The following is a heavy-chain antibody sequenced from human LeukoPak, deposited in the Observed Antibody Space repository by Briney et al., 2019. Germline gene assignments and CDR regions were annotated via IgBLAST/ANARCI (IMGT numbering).Heavy chain of an antibody. Sequence: PSETLSLTCTVSGGSISSGDYYWSWIRQPPGKGLEWIGYIYYSGSTNYNPSLKSRVTISVDTSKNQFSLKLSSVTAADTAVYYCARLGVEMAPMDWGQGTLVTVSS. J-gene: IGHJ4*02. D-gene: IGHD5-24*01. CDR3: ARLGVEMAPMD. CDR2: IYYSGST. V-gene: IGHV4-61*08. CDR1: GGSISSGDYY.